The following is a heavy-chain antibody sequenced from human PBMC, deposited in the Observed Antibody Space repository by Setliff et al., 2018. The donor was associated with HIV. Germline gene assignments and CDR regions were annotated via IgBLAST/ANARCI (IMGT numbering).Heavy chain of an antibody. CDR3: ARAGPNIALVEGATIHYFDS. D-gene: IGHD1-26*01. V-gene: IGHV1-2*02. Sequence: GASVKVSCKSSGYIFTDYYMHWVRQAPGQGLEWMAWINPNSGGTYYAQKFQGRITMTRDTSVNTAYMELSSLTTDDTAIYYCARAGPNIALVEGATIHYFDSWGQGALVTVSS. J-gene: IGHJ4*02. CDR1: GYIFTDYY. CDR2: INPNSGGT.